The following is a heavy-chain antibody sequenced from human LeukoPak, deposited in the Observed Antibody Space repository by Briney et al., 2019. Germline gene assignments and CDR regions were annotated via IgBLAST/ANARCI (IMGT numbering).Heavy chain of an antibody. Sequence: SETLSLTCTVSGDSINSYYWTWIRQAPGKRLEWIGGIYSSGSSNYNPSLKSRVTTSVDKSKNQFSLKLSSVTAADTAVYYCARAVGSGSYYTYWGQGALVTVSS. V-gene: IGHV4-59*12. CDR3: ARAVGSGSYYTY. CDR1: GDSINSYY. D-gene: IGHD1-26*01. J-gene: IGHJ4*02. CDR2: IYSSGSS.